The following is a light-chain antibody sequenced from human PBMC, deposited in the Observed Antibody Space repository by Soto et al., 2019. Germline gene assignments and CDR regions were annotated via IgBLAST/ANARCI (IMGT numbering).Light chain of an antibody. Sequence: EIVMTQSPATLSVSPGASATLSCRASQSLGGNLAWYQQKPGQAPRLLIFRASSRATGVPARFSASGSGTEFTLTISGLQSEDFAVYYCQQYRNWPPWTFGPGTKVDIK. CDR3: QQYRNWPPWT. CDR1: QSLGGN. V-gene: IGKV3-15*01. CDR2: RAS. J-gene: IGKJ1*01.